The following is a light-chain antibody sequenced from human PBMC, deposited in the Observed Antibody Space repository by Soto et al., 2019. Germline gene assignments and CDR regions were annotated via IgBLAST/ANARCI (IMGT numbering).Light chain of an antibody. CDR1: QSVSTY. V-gene: IGKV3-11*01. CDR3: QQRSNWPPIT. Sequence: EIVLTQSPASLSLPPGARATLSCRASQSVSTYLAWYQQKPGQAPRLLIFDTSNRATGIPARFSGSGCGTDFTLTISSLEPEDSAVYYCQQRSNWPPITFGQGTQLEIK. J-gene: IGKJ5*01. CDR2: DTS.